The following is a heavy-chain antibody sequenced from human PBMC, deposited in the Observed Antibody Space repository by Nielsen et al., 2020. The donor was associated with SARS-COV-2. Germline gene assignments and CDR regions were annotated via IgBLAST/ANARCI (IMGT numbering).Heavy chain of an antibody. CDR2: ISAST. V-gene: IGHV3-23*01. CDR3: AKVFGNVCPYN. D-gene: IGHD3-10*02. Sequence: GESLKISCVVSGFTISTYAMSWVRQAPGKGLEWVSAISASTYYADSVKGRFTISRDNSKNTLYLQMNSLRAEDTAVYYCAKVFGNVCPYNWGQGTLVTVSS. CDR1: GFTISTYA. J-gene: IGHJ4*02.